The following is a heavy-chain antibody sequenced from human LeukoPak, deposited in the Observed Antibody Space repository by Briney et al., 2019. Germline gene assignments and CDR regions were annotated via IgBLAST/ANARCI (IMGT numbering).Heavy chain of an antibody. Sequence: GGSLRLSCAASGFTFNNYWMYWVRQDPGKGLVWVSRVSGDGSSTNYADFVKGRFTISRDNAKNALFLQMNSLRVDDTAVYYCVRDIAPLGTVWFDPWGQGTLVTVSS. CDR2: VSGDGSST. V-gene: IGHV3-74*01. D-gene: IGHD6-13*01. J-gene: IGHJ5*02. CDR3: VRDIAPLGTVWFDP. CDR1: GFTFNNYW.